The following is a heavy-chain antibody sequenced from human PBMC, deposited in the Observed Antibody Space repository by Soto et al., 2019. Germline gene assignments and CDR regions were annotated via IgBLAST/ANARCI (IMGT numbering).Heavy chain of an antibody. CDR2: IIPILGIA. D-gene: IGHD4-17*01. J-gene: IGHJ5*02. CDR3: ARGAEDGDYVGWFDP. Sequence: QVPLVQSGAEVKKPGSSVKVSCKASGGTFSSYTISWVRQAPGQGLEWMGRIIPILGIANYAQKFQGRVTITADKSTSTAYMELSSLRSEDTAVYYCARGAEDGDYVGWFDPWGQGTLVTVSS. V-gene: IGHV1-69*02. CDR1: GGTFSSYT.